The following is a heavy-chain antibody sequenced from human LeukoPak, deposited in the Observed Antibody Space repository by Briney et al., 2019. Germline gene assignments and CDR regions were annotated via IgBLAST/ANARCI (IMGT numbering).Heavy chain of an antibody. D-gene: IGHD3-22*01. V-gene: IGHV4-39*07. CDR2: IFNSGST. Sequence: SETLSLTCTVSGGSISSSNYYWGWIRQPPGKGLEWIGYIFNSGSTYYNPSLKSRVTILVDTSKNQFSLKLSSVTAADTAVYYCARGQVVVNPYYFDYWGQGTLVTVSS. CDR1: GGSISSSNYY. J-gene: IGHJ4*02. CDR3: ARGQVVVNPYYFDY.